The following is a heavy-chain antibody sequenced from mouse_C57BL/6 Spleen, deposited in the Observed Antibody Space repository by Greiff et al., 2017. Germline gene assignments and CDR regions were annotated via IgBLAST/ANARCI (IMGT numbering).Heavy chain of an antibody. CDR2: IWRGGST. V-gene: IGHV2-5*01. D-gene: IGHD1-1*02. Sequence: QVQLQQSGPGLVQPSQSLSITCTVSGFSLTSYGVHWVRQSPGKGLEWLGVIWRGGSTDYNAAFMSRLSITRDNSKSQVFFKMSSLQADDTAIYYCAKKGGSYEAMDYWGQGTSVTVSS. J-gene: IGHJ4*01. CDR1: GFSLTSYG. CDR3: AKKGGSYEAMDY.